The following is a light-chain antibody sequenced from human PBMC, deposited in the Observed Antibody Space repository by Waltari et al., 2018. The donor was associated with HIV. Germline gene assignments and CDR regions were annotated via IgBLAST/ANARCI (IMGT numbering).Light chain of an antibody. J-gene: IGLJ3*02. V-gene: IGLV2-8*01. CDR2: EVT. Sequence: QSALTQPPSASGSPGQSVTIPCTGSSSDVGGYNYVSWYQQHPGKAPKLIIYEVTKRPSGVPDRCSGSKSGNTASLTVSGLQAEDEADYYCSSYPGSFPWVFGGGTKLTVL. CDR1: SSDVGGYNY. CDR3: SSYPGSFPWV.